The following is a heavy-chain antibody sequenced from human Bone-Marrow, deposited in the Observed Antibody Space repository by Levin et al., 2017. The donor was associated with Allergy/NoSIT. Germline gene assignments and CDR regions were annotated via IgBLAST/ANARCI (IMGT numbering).Heavy chain of an antibody. Sequence: HPGESLKISCAASGFTFSDHYMDWVRQAPGKGLEWVGRTRDKADSYTTEYAASVKGRFTISRDDSKNSLYLQMNSLKTEDTAVYYCAAGYCSGGSCYDFDYWGQGTLVTVSS. D-gene: IGHD2-15*01. CDR1: GFTFSDHY. CDR2: TRDKADSYTT. V-gene: IGHV3-72*01. CDR3: AAGYCSGGSCYDFDY. J-gene: IGHJ4*02.